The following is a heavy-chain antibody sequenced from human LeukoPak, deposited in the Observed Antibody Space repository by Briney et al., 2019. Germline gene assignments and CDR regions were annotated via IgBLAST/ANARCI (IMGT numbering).Heavy chain of an antibody. CDR2: VNPSGST. J-gene: IGHJ6*03. Sequence: PSETLSLTCVVSDESLSGYSWNWIRQPPGKGLECIGEVNPSGSTNYNPSLQSRVTISVDRSKNHFSLNLTSVTAADKAVYYCARGVKQLGRFYFYMDVWGNGTTVIVSS. D-gene: IGHD1-1*01. CDR1: DESLSGYS. CDR3: ARGVKQLGRFYFYMDV. V-gene: IGHV4-34*01.